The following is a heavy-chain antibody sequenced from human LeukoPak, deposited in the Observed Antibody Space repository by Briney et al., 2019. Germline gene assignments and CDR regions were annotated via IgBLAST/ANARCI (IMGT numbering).Heavy chain of an antibody. D-gene: IGHD3-22*01. CDR1: GFTFNNYA. J-gene: IGHJ4*02. CDR2: LSGSGGIT. Sequence: PGGSLRLSCSASGFTFNNYAMLWVRQAPGKGLEWVSGLSGSGGITNYANSVKGRFSISRDNAKNSLYLQMNSLRAEDTAVYYCAIYDSSGYYAQYFDYWGQGTLVTVSS. V-gene: IGHV3-23*01. CDR3: AIYDSSGYYAQYFDY.